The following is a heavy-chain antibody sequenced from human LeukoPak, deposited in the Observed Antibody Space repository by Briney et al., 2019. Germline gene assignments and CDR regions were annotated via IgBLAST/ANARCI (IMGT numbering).Heavy chain of an antibody. D-gene: IGHD6-19*01. J-gene: IGHJ4*02. V-gene: IGHV3-23*01. CDR1: GLSFSSFA. Sequence: GGSLRLSCAASGLSFSSFAMSWVRQGPARGLEWVSSNRGNGETFYADSVKGRFTLSSDSSRNTVYFQLNNLRVEDTAIYYCARASWVSSTDAVRWGQGTLVTVSS. CDR2: NRGNGET. CDR3: ARASWVSSTDAVR.